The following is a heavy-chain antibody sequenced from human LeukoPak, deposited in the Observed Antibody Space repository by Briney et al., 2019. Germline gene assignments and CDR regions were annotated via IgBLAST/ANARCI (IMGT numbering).Heavy chain of an antibody. D-gene: IGHD6-13*01. V-gene: IGHV1-2*02. CDR2: INPNSGGT. CDR1: GYTFTGYY. J-gene: IGHJ4*02. CDR3: ARDRDSSSWYSGLYYFDY. Sequence: ASVKVSCKASGYTFTGYYMHWVRQAPGQGLEWMGWINPNSGGTNYAQKFQGRVTMTRDTSISTAYMELSRLRSDDTAVYYCARDRDSSSWYSGLYYFDYWGQGTLVTVSS.